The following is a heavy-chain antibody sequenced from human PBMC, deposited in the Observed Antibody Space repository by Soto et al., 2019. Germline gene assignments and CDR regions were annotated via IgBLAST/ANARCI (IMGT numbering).Heavy chain of an antibody. CDR1: GDSITSHY. Sequence: QVQLQESGPGLVKPSETLSLTCTVSGDSITSHYWSWIRQPPGKGLEWIGYIYYPGITNYNPSLKXRXSXXVDTSKNQFSLRLSSVTAADTAEYYCARGHYGLDVWGQGTTVTVSS. V-gene: IGHV4-59*11. J-gene: IGHJ6*02. CDR2: IYYPGIT. CDR3: ARGHYGLDV.